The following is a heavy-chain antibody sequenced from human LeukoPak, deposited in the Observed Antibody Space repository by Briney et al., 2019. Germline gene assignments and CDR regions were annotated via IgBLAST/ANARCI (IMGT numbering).Heavy chain of an antibody. CDR3: AKDSGEGRVGIYDILTGYPVYYFDY. D-gene: IGHD3-9*01. CDR2: MTGSGDII. J-gene: IGHJ4*02. Sequence: GSLRLSCAASGFTFSDYAMTWVRQAPGKGLEWVSAMTGSGDIIYYAESVKGRFTISRDNSRNILYLQMNSLRAEDTAVYYCAKDSGEGRVGIYDILTGYPVYYFDYWGQGTLVTVSS. CDR1: GFTFSDYA. V-gene: IGHV3-23*01.